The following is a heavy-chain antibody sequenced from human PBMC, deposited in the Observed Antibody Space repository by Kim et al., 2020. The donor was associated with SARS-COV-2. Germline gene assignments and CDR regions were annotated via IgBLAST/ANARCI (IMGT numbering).Heavy chain of an antibody. Sequence: STNYNPSLKSRVTISVDTSKNQFSLKLSSVTAADTAVYYCARGPLGWFDPWGQGTLVTVSS. V-gene: IGHV4-34*01. CDR2: ST. CDR3: ARGPLGWFDP. J-gene: IGHJ5*02.